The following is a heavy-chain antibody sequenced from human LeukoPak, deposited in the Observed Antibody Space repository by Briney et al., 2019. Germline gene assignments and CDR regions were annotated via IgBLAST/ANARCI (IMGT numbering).Heavy chain of an antibody. CDR1: GGSINNYY. D-gene: IGHD2-8*01. CDR3: ARLYASAWFPPDAFDI. CDR2: IYYTGTT. J-gene: IGHJ3*02. V-gene: IGHV4-59*08. Sequence: SETLSLTCTVSGGSINNYYWSWIRQSPGKGREWIGYIYYTGTTNYNPSLKSRVTISVDTSKNQFSLKLSSVTAADTAVYYCARLYASAWFPPDAFDIWGQGTMVTVSS.